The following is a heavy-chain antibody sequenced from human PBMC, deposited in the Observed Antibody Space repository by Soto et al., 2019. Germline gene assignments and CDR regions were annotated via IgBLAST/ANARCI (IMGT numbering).Heavy chain of an antibody. V-gene: IGHV3-23*01. CDR1: GFTFSSFS. CDR2: ISGSGVST. J-gene: IGHJ4*02. D-gene: IGHD6-13*01. Sequence: PGGSLRLSCAACGFTFSSFSISWVRQAPWKGLDWVSAISGSGVSTYSADSVKGRFTISRDNSKNTLYLQMSSLRAEDTAVYYCARGFSAGKGSPPDFCGQRYLVALSS. CDR3: ARGFSAGKGSPPDF.